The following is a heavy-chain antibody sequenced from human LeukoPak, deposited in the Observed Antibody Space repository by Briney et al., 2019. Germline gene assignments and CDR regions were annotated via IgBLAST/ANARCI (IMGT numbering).Heavy chain of an antibody. CDR1: KFTFSNCA. CDR2: ISGSGGST. CDR3: AGDVIIAVRAFDI. D-gene: IGHD6-19*01. Sequence: GGSLRLSCTASKFTFSNCAMSWVRQAPGKGLEWVSVISGSGGSTYYADSVKGRFTISRDNPKDTLFLQMNSLRTEDTAVYYCAGDVIIAVRAFDIWGQGTMVTVSS. V-gene: IGHV3-23*01. J-gene: IGHJ3*02.